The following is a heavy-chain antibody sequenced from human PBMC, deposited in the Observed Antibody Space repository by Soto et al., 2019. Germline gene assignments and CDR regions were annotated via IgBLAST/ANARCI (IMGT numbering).Heavy chain of an antibody. CDR1: GYTFTSYG. D-gene: IGHD1-26*01. CDR3: ARSPESSIVGALRPGAFDI. J-gene: IGHJ3*02. V-gene: IGHV1-45*02. Sequence: GSSVKVSCKASGYTFTSYGISWVRQAPGQGLEWMGWITPFNGNTNYAQKFQDRVTITRDRSMSTAYMELSSLRSEDTAMYYRARSPESSIVGALRPGAFDIWGQGTMVPVSS. CDR2: ITPFNGNT.